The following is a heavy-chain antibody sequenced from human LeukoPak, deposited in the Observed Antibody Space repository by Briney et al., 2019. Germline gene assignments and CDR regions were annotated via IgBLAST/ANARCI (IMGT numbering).Heavy chain of an antibody. CDR1: LVSVRDYS. J-gene: IGHJ4*02. D-gene: IGHD4-17*01. CDR2: VMSGGGSP. CDR3: TRERRAGDYAFDA. Sequence: PRGCLRVSPAPPLVSVRDYSTSCGPHSPRKGAWSVSYVMSGGGSPNYAHTVKGRFTISRDTAKNTQALQLDRPRADNTAAYFCTRERRAGDYAFDAWGQGTLVTVSS. V-gene: IGHV3-11*01.